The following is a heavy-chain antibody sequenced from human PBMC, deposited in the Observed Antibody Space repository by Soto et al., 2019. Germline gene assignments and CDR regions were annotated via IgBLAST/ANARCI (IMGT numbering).Heavy chain of an antibody. CDR1: GGTFSSYA. CDR3: ARVGCSLWSSSWYVDY. V-gene: IGHV1-69*06. CDR2: IIPIFGTA. Sequence: QVQLVQSGAEVKKPGSSVKVSCKASGGTFSSYAISWVRQAPGQGLEWMGGIIPIFGTANYAQKLQGRVTMTTDTSTSTAYMELRSLRSDDTAVYYCARVGCSLWSSSWYVDYWGQGTLVTVSS. D-gene: IGHD6-13*01. J-gene: IGHJ4*02.